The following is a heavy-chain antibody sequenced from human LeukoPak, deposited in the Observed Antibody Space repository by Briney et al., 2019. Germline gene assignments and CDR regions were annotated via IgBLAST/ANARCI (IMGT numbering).Heavy chain of an antibody. CDR2: ISGSGGST. J-gene: IGHJ3*01. Sequence: PGGSLRLSCAASGFTFSNYAMSWVRQAPGKGLEWVSAISGSGGSTYYADSVKGRFTISRDNAKSSLYLQMNSLRVEDTAVYYCARGGAHDALDVWGQGTVVTVSS. V-gene: IGHV3-23*01. CDR3: ARGGAHDALDV. CDR1: GFTFSNYA. D-gene: IGHD3-16*01.